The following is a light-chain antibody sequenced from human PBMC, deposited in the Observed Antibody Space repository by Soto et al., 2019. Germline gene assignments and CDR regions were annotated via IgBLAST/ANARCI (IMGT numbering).Light chain of an antibody. V-gene: IGLV2-14*01. Sequence: HSVLAQPASVSGYPGQSITISCTGTSSDIGDSNFVSWYQHHPGKAPKLLIYDVSDRPSRISSRFSGSKSANTASLTISGLQADDEALYYCSSYTSTTTVRFVFGTGTKVTVL. CDR3: SSYTSTTTVRFV. CDR1: SSDIGDSNF. J-gene: IGLJ1*01. CDR2: DVS.